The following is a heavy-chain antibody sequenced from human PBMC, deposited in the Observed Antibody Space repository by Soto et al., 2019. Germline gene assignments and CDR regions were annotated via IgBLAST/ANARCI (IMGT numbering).Heavy chain of an antibody. CDR3: ANDFWYCSGGSCYPGPPDP. Sequence: GGSLRLSCAASGFTFSSYGMHWVRQAPGKGLEWVAVISYDGSNKYYADSVKGRFTISRDNAKNTLYLQMNSLRAEDTAVYYCANDFWYCSGGSCYPGPPDPWGQGTLVTVSS. J-gene: IGHJ5*02. CDR1: GFTFSSYG. V-gene: IGHV3-30*18. D-gene: IGHD2-15*01. CDR2: ISYDGSNK.